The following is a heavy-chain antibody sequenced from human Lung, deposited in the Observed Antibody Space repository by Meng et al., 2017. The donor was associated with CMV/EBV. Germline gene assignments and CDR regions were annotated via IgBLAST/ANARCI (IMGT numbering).Heavy chain of an antibody. CDR1: GDSITNHNR. CDR2: IPHRGSS. J-gene: IGHJ1*01. CDR3: LRRSGGSV. Sequence: QVWWRDAGPALVQPPATLSLTCAVSGDSITNHNRWAWVRQPPGKGLEWIGEIPHRGSSAYNPSLKSRVSMSIDKSKNQFSLKLTSVTAADTAVYHCLRRSGGSVWGQGTLVTVSS. V-gene: IGHV4-4*03. D-gene: IGHD3-10*01.